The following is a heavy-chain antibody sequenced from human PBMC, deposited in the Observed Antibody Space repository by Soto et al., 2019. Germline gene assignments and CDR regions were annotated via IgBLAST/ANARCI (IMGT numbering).Heavy chain of an antibody. V-gene: IGHV3-33*03. J-gene: IGHJ4*02. CDR3: AAATTWNFHFPY. CDR2: IWYDGSNK. D-gene: IGHD1-7*01. Sequence: QAQLVESGGGVVQPWTSLRLSCAASGFTISTHGMHWARQAPGKGLEWLANIWYDGSNKFYAESVKGRFSISKDNSKNTLYLQMSSLRAEDTAVYYCAAATTWNFHFPYWGQGTQVTVSS. CDR1: GFTISTHG.